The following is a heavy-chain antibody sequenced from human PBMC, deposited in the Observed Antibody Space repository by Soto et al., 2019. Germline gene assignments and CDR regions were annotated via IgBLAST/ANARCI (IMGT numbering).Heavy chain of an antibody. CDR2: IYYSGST. J-gene: IGHJ4*02. CDR3: ARHGVYGDYPNFDY. Sequence: QVQLQESGPGLVKPSETLSLTCTVSGGSISSYYWSWIRQPPGKGLEWIGYIYYSGSTNYNPSLKSRVTISVDTSKNQFSLKLSSVTAADTPVYYCARHGVYGDYPNFDYWGQGTLVTVSS. D-gene: IGHD4-17*01. CDR1: GGSISSYY. V-gene: IGHV4-59*08.